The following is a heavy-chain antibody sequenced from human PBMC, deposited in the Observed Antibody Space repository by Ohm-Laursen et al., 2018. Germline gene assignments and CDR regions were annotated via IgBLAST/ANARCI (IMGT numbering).Heavy chain of an antibody. Sequence: SLRLSCAVSGFTFSSYWMSWVRQAPGKGLEWVANIKQDGSEKYYVDSVKGRFTISRDNAKNSLYLQMNSLRVEDTAVYYCARDGSDMGDHWGQGTLVTVSS. CDR2: IKQDGSEK. CDR1: GFTFSSYW. J-gene: IGHJ5*02. CDR3: ARDGSDMGDH. V-gene: IGHV3-7*01. D-gene: IGHD5-12*01.